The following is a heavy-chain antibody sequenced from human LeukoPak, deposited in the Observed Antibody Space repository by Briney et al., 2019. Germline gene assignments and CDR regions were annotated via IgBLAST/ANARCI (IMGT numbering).Heavy chain of an antibody. CDR2: IAYDGSRA. Sequence: GRSLRLSCAGSGFTFGGYAMHWFRQTPGKGLEWVAVIAYDGSRAFCADSVKGRFTISRVNSKNTMSVQMDDLRAEDTAVYYCTRYNNDHFDYWGQGTLVTVSS. CDR1: GFTFGGYA. J-gene: IGHJ4*02. D-gene: IGHD1-14*01. CDR3: TRYNNDHFDY. V-gene: IGHV3-33*01.